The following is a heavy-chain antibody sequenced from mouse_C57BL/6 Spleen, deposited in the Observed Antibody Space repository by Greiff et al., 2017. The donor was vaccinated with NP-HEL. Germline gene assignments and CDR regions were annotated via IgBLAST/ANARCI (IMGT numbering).Heavy chain of an antibody. CDR1: GYAFSSYW. J-gene: IGHJ3*01. CDR3: ARGRDYDVSFAY. CDR2: IYPGDGDT. Sequence: VQLQQSGAELVKPGASVKISCKASGYAFSSYWMNWVKQRPGKGLEWIGQIYPGDGDTNYNGKFKGKATLTADKSSSTAYMQLSSLTSEDSAVYFCARGRDYDVSFAYWGQGTLVTVSA. V-gene: IGHV1-80*01. D-gene: IGHD2-4*01.